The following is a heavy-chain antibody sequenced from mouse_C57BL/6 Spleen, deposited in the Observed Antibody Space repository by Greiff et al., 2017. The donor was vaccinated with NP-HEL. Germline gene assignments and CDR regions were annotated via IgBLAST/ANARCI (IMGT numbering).Heavy chain of an antibody. D-gene: IGHD2-5*01. Sequence: EVQLQQSGPELVKPGASVKISCKASGYTFTDYYMNWVKQSHGKSLEWIGDINPNNGGTSYNQKFKGKATLTVNKSSSTAYMELRSLTSEDSAVYYCARGNSNYFDYWGQGTTLTVSS. CDR2: INPNNGGT. CDR1: GYTFTDYY. V-gene: IGHV1-26*01. J-gene: IGHJ2*01. CDR3: ARGNSNYFDY.